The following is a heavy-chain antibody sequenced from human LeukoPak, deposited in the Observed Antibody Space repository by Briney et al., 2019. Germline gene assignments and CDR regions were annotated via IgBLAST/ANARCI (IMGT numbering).Heavy chain of an antibody. V-gene: IGHV3-21*01. D-gene: IGHD3-10*01. Sequence: PGGSLRLSCAASGFTFSSYSMNWVRQAPGKGLEWVSFISSSSTYIYYADSVKGRFTISRDDAKNSLYLQMSSLRADDTAVYYCARDRVVSGRFGEVASWGQGTWSPSPQ. CDR3: ARDRVVSGRFGEVAS. CDR1: GFTFSSYS. CDR2: ISSSSTYI. J-gene: IGHJ5*01.